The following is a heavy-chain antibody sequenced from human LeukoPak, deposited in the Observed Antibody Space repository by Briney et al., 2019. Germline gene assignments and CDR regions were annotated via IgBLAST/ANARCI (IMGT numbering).Heavy chain of an antibody. Sequence: PSETLSLTCTVSGGSISSYYWSWIRQPPGKGLEWIGYIYYSGSTNYNPSLKSRVTISVDTSKNQFSLKLNSVTAADTAVYYCARKGGLWEKDAFDIWGQGTMVTVSS. V-gene: IGHV4-59*01. J-gene: IGHJ3*02. D-gene: IGHD3-16*01. CDR2: IYYSGST. CDR3: ARKGGLWEKDAFDI. CDR1: GGSISSYY.